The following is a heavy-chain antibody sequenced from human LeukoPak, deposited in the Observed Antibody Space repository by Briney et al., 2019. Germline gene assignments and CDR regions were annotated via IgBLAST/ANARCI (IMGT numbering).Heavy chain of an antibody. Sequence: EASVKVSCKASGYTFTGYYMHWVRQAPGQGLEWMGWINPNSGGTNYAQKFQGRVTMTRDTPISTAYMELSRLRSDDTAVYYCARVRRYCSGGSCYSAYYFGYWGQGTLVTVSS. D-gene: IGHD2-15*01. CDR3: ARVRRYCSGGSCYSAYYFGY. V-gene: IGHV1-2*02. CDR1: GYTFTGYY. CDR2: INPNSGGT. J-gene: IGHJ4*02.